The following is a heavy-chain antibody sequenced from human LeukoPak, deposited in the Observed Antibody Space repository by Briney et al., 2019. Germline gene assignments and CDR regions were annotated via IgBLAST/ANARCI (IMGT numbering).Heavy chain of an antibody. CDR1: GFTFTKYR. J-gene: IGHJ4*02. D-gene: IGHD6-19*01. Sequence: GGSLRLSCAASGFTFTKYRMNWVRQAPGKGLVWVSRINSDGSSTSYADSVKGRFTISRDNAKNTLYLQMSSLRAEDTAVYYCARDIPTSGWYVDYWGQGTLVTVSS. V-gene: IGHV3-74*01. CDR3: ARDIPTSGWYVDY. CDR2: INSDGSST.